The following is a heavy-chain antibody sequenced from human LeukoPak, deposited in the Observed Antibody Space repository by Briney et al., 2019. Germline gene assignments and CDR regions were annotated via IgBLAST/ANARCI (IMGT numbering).Heavy chain of an antibody. Sequence: GGSLRLSCAASGFTFSSYWMHWVRQAPGKGLVWVSRINADGSATIYADSVKGRFTISRDNAKNTLYLQMNSLRAEDTGVYFCAKDGTNYDADVWGKGTTVTVSS. CDR1: GFTFSSYW. CDR3: AKDGTNYDADV. D-gene: IGHD3-3*01. J-gene: IGHJ6*04. V-gene: IGHV3-74*01. CDR2: INADGSAT.